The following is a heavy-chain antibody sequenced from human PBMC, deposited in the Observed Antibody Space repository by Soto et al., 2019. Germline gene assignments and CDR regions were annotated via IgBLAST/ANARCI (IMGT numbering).Heavy chain of an antibody. J-gene: IGHJ5*01. V-gene: IGHV5-10-1*01. CDR2: IDPSDSYT. CDR1: GYNFTAFW. Sequence: GESLKISCKASGYNFTAFWIHWVRQMPGKGLEWLGKIDPSDSYTNYSPSFEGHVTISTDNSITTAYLQWSSLRASDTALYFCARVHKKWFDSWAQGTMVTVSS. CDR3: ARVHKKWFDS.